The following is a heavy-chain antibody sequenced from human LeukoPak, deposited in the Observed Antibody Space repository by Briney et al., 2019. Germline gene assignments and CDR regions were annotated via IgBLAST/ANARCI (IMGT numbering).Heavy chain of an antibody. CDR3: AREQTGFDY. V-gene: IGHV6-1*01. CDR1: GDSVSSNSAA. CDR2: THYRSKWFN. Sequence: SQTLSLTCAISGDSVSSNSAAWNWIRQSPSRGLEWLGRTHYRSKWFNEYGISVKSRITINSDTSKNQFSLHLNSVTPEDTAMYYCAREQTGFDYWGQGTLVTVSS. J-gene: IGHJ4*02.